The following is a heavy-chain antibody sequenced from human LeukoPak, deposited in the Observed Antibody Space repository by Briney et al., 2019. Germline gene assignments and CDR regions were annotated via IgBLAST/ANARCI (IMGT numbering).Heavy chain of an antibody. Sequence: GGSLRLSCAASGFTFSSYGMHWVRQAPGKGLEWVAFIRYDGSNKYYADSAKGRFTISRDNSKNTLYLQMNSLRAEDTAVYYCAKWPYCSSTSCYTRQPDYWGQGTLVTVSS. CDR2: IRYDGSNK. D-gene: IGHD2-2*02. V-gene: IGHV3-30*02. CDR3: AKWPYCSSTSCYTRQPDY. CDR1: GFTFSSYG. J-gene: IGHJ4*02.